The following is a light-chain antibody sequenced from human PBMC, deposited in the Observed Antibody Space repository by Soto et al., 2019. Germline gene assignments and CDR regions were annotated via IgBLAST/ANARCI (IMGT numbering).Light chain of an antibody. V-gene: IGLV1-40*01. J-gene: IGLJ1*01. CDR2: GNI. Sequence: QSVLTQPPSASGAPGQGVTISCTGSSSNIGAGHDVHWYQQLPGTAPKLLIFGNINRPSGVPDRFSGSKSGTSASLAITRLQAGDEADYFWPSSAGSMSSYVFGTGTKVTVL. CDR3: PSSAGSMSSYV. CDR1: SSNIGAGHD.